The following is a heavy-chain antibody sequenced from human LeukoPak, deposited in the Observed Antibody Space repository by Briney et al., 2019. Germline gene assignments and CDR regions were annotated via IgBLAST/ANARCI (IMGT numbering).Heavy chain of an antibody. CDR1: GLTFSSYW. CDR2: IKQDGSEK. J-gene: IGHJ1*01. D-gene: IGHD3-10*01. CDR3: ARVSPLYGSGSPKYFQH. Sequence: GGSLRLSCAASGLTFSSYWMSWVRQAPGKGLEWVANIKQDGSEKYYVDSVKGRFTISRDNAKNSLYLQMNSLRAEDTAVYYCARVSPLYGSGSPKYFQHWGQGTLVTVSS. V-gene: IGHV3-7*01.